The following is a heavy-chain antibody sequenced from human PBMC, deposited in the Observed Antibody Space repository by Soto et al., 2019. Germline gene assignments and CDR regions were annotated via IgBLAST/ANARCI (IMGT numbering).Heavy chain of an antibody. CDR3: ARTYSSGYYFVY. Sequence: QVQLQESGPGLVKPSQTLSLTCTVSGDFISSGGYYWSWIRQLPGKGLEWIGYIYSGGTTYYNPSLKLRITISVDTSKNQFSLNLSSVTAADTAVYYCARTYSSGYYFVYWGQGTLVTVFS. CDR2: IYSGGTT. D-gene: IGHD3-22*01. V-gene: IGHV4-31*03. J-gene: IGHJ4*02. CDR1: GDFISSGGYY.